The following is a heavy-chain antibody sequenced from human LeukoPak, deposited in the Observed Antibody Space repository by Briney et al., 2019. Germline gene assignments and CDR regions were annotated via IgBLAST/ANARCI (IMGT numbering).Heavy chain of an antibody. D-gene: IGHD6-25*01. Sequence: GRSLRLSCAASGFTFSSYGMHWVRQAPGKGLEWVAVIWYDGSNKYYADSVKGRFTISRDNSKNTLYLQMNSLRAEDTAVYYCARVSLSAYYYCGMDVWGQGTTVTVSS. CDR2: IWYDGSNK. J-gene: IGHJ6*02. CDR1: GFTFSSYG. CDR3: ARVSLSAYYYCGMDV. V-gene: IGHV3-33*01.